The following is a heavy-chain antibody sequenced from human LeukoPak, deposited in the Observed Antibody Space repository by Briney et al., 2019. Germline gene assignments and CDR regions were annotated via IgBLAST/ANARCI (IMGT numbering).Heavy chain of an antibody. D-gene: IGHD3-22*01. CDR3: ASETYYYDSSGYYIFDY. J-gene: IGHJ4*02. Sequence: PSETLSLTCTVSGDSITANSYYWGWIRQPPGKGLEWIGIINFSGAAYYTPSLKSRITIAVDTSKNQFSLKFTSMTVADTAVYYCASETYYYDSSGYYIFDYWGQGTLVTVSS. CDR2: INFSGAA. V-gene: IGHV4-39*07. CDR1: GDSITANSYY.